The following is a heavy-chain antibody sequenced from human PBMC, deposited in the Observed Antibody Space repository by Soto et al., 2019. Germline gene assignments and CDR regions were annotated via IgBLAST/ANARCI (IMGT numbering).Heavy chain of an antibody. CDR2: INHEGSNT. V-gene: IGHV3-74*01. D-gene: IGHD3-16*01. Sequence: ESLRLSCAASGFIFSDFWMHWVRQVPGEGLVWVSRINHEGSNTNYADFVRGRFTISRDNSKNMLYLQMNSLRAEDAAVYYCARGGDPTYYHYGMDVCGQGTTVTVSS. J-gene: IGHJ6*02. CDR3: ARGGDPTYYHYGMDV. CDR1: GFIFSDFW.